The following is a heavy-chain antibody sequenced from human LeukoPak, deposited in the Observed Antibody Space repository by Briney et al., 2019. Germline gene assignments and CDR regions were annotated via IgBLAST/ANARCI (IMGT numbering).Heavy chain of an antibody. D-gene: IGHD6-13*01. V-gene: IGHV4-30-4*08. Sequence: PSQTLSLTCTVSGGSISSGDNYWSWIRQPPGKGLEWIGYIYYSGSTYYNPSLRSRVTISVDTSKNQFSLKPSSVTAADTAVYYCARGDLYSSSWYNWGQGTLVTVSS. CDR1: GGSISSGDNY. CDR3: ARGDLYSSSWYN. CDR2: IYYSGST. J-gene: IGHJ4*02.